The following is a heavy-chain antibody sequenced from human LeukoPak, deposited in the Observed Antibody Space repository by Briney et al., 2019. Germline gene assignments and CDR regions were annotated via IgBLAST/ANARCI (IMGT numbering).Heavy chain of an antibody. CDR2: IIPILGIA. CDR1: GGTFSSYA. CDR3: ARDEMDYGGNSGYYYYGMDV. Sequence: GSSVKVSCKACGGTFSSYAISWVRQAPGQGLEWMGRIIPILGIANYAQKFQGRVTITADKSTSTAYMELSSLRSEDTAVYYCARDEMDYGGNSGYYYYGMDVWGQGTTVTVSS. V-gene: IGHV1-69*04. D-gene: IGHD4-23*01. J-gene: IGHJ6*02.